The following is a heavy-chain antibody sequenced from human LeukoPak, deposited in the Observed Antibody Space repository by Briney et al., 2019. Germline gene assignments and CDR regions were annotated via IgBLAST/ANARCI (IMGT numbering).Heavy chain of an antibody. CDR2: IYYSGST. Sequence: SETLPLTCTVSGGSISSSGYYWGWIRQPPGKGLEWIGSIYYSGSTYYKPSLKSRVTISVDTSKNQFSLKLSSVTAADTAVYYCARAGKYYDSSGYPILGSYFDLWGRGTLVMVSS. CDR3: ARAGKYYDSSGYPILGSYFDL. CDR1: GGSISSSGYY. D-gene: IGHD3-22*01. J-gene: IGHJ2*01. V-gene: IGHV4-39*01.